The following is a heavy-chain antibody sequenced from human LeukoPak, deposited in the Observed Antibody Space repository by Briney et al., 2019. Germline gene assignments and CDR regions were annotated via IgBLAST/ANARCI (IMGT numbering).Heavy chain of an antibody. D-gene: IGHD2-21*01. CDR1: GFTFDDFT. Sequence: GGSLRLSCAASGFTFDDFTMHWVRQAPGKGLEWVSIISWDSTTTNYADSVKGRFVISRDNSKGSLYLQMNGLRTEDTAFYYCAKTAYDEYYFDLRGQGTLVTVSS. V-gene: IGHV3-43*01. CDR3: AKTAYDEYYFDL. J-gene: IGHJ4*02. CDR2: ISWDSTTT.